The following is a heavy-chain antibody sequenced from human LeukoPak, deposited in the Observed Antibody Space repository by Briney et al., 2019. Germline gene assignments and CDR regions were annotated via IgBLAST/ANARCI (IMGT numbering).Heavy chain of an antibody. J-gene: IGHJ3*02. D-gene: IGHD2-2*01. CDR1: GFTFSRYW. CDR2: IKQDGSEK. V-gene: IGHV3-7*02. Sequence: GGSLRLSCAASGFTFSRYWMSWVRQAPEKGLEWVANIKQDGSEKYYVDSVKGRFTISRDNAKNSLYLQMNSLRAEDTAVYNCARTAGYSSIVFDIWGQGTMVTVSS. CDR3: ARTAGYSSIVFDI.